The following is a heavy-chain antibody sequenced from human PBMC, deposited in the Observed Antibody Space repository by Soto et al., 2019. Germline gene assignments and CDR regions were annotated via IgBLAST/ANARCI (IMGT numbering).Heavy chain of an antibody. D-gene: IGHD1-26*01. V-gene: IGHV1-69*01. CDR1: GGTFNTFA. Sequence: QVQLVQSGAEVKKPGSSAKVSCKASGGTFNTFAFTWVRQAPGQGFEWMGGVIPLFNTPDYAQKFQGRVTITAVESTSTVYLELCGLSSDDTAVYFCGLASKWELLGYFYGMDVWGQGTTVIVSS. CDR2: VIPLFNTP. J-gene: IGHJ6*02. CDR3: GLASKWELLGYFYGMDV.